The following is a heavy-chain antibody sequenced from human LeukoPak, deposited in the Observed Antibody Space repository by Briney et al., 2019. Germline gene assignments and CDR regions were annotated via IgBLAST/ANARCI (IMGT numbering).Heavy chain of an antibody. Sequence: ASLKVSCKASGYTFTSYEINWVRQATGQGLEWMGWMNPDSGDTAYAQKFQGRITMTRTTSINTAYMELSSLTSEDTAMYYCARGLGTYDSDEVTWPMISFWGQGTVLTVSS. CDR2: MNPDSGDT. V-gene: IGHV1-8*01. CDR3: ARGLGTYDSDEVTWPMISF. D-gene: IGHD3-22*01. CDR1: GYTFTSYE. J-gene: IGHJ4*02.